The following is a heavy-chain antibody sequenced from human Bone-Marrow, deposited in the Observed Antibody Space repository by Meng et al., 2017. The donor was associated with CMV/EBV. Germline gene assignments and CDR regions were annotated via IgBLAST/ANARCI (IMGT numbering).Heavy chain of an antibody. D-gene: IGHD1-7*01. V-gene: IGHV1-69*05. J-gene: IGHJ6*02. CDR2: IIPIFGTA. Sequence: SVKVSCKASGGTFSSYAISWVRQAPGQGLEWMGGIIPIFGTANYAQKFQGRVTITTDESTSTAYMELSSLRSEDTAVYYCAAGSITGTNGTPHGGTKRSYYYYGMDVWGQGTTGTVSS. CDR3: AAGSITGTNGTPHGGTKRSYYYYGMDV. CDR1: GGTFSSYA.